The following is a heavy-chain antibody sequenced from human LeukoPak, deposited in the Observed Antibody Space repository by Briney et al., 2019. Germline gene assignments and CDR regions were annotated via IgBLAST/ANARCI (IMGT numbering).Heavy chain of an antibody. J-gene: IGHJ4*02. V-gene: IGHV3-23*01. CDR1: GFTFSSYA. CDR3: AKDGYYYGSGSYSPFDY. CDR2: ISGSGGST. Sequence: PGGSLRLSCAASGFTFSSYAMSWVRQAPGKGLEWVSAISGSGGSTYYADSVKGRFTISGDNSKNTLYLQMNSLRAEDTAVYYCAKDGYYYGSGSYSPFDYWGQGTLVTVSS. D-gene: IGHD3-10*01.